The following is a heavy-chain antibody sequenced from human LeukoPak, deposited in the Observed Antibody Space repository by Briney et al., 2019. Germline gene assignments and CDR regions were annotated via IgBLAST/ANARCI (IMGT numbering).Heavy chain of an antibody. Sequence: PSETLSLTCTASGGSISSDYWSWIRQPPGKGLEWIGYIYYRGSTNYNPSLKSRVTISVDTSKNQFSLKLSSVTAADTGVYYCARLSGYSSGHYYSDYWGQGTLVTVSS. CDR3: ARLSGYSSGHYYSDY. CDR2: IYYRGST. J-gene: IGHJ4*02. CDR1: GGSISSDY. D-gene: IGHD3-22*01. V-gene: IGHV4-59*01.